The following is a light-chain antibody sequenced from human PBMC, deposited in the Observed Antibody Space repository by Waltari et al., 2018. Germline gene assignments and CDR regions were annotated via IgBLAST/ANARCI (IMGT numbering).Light chain of an antibody. CDR1: SSHFGGYNL. CDR2: EVS. Sequence: QSALTQPASVSGSPGQSITISGTGTSSHFGGYNLFSCYQRHPDKAPNLMIFEVSNRPPGVSDRFSGSKSGNTASLTIAGLQAEDEADYYCCSYAGSDTFVVLGGGTKLTVL. V-gene: IGLV2-23*02. CDR3: CSYAGSDTFVV. J-gene: IGLJ2*01.